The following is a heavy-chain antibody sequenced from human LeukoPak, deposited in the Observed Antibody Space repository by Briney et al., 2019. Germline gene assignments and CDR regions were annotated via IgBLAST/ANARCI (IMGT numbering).Heavy chain of an antibody. CDR3: ARVGLYGDYDAGAFDI. D-gene: IGHD4-17*01. V-gene: IGHV3-64*01. J-gene: IGHJ3*02. Sequence: PGGSLRLSCAASGFTFSSYAMHWVRPAPGKGLEYVSAISSNGGSTYYANSVKGRFTISRDNSKNTLYLQMGSLRAEDMAVYYCARVGLYGDYDAGAFDIWGQGTMVTVSS. CDR1: GFTFSSYA. CDR2: ISSNGGST.